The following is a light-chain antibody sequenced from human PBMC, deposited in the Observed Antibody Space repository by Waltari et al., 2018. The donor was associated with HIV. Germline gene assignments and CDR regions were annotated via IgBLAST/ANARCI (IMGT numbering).Light chain of an antibody. Sequence: QSALTQPASVSGSPGQSITISCTGTSSDVVGYNYVSWYHQHPGKAPKLMIYEVSNRPSGVSNRFSGSKSGNTASLTISGLQAEDEANYYCSSYTSSDTVVFGGGTKLTVL. V-gene: IGLV2-14*01. CDR3: SSYTSSDTVV. CDR2: EVS. J-gene: IGLJ2*01. CDR1: SSDVVGYNY.